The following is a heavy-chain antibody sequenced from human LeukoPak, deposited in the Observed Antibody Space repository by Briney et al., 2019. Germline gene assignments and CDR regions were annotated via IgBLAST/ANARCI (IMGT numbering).Heavy chain of an antibody. D-gene: IGHD3-22*01. V-gene: IGHV4-59*01. CDR2: IYYSGST. J-gene: IGHJ5*02. CDR3: AXVVSVVVAPNWFDP. CDR1: GGSISSYY. Sequence: SETLSLTCTVSGGSISSYYWSWIRQPPGKGLEWIGYIYYSGSTNYNPSLKSRVTISVDTSKNQFSLKLSSVTAADTAVYYCAXVVSVVVAPNWFDPWGQGTLVTVSS.